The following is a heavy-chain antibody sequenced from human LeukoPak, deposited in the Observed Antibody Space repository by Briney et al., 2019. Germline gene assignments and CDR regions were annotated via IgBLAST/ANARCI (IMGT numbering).Heavy chain of an antibody. CDR3: AKDYYDSSGYYYPAFDI. J-gene: IGHJ3*02. CDR1: GFTFSSYG. V-gene: IGHV3-30*02. D-gene: IGHD3-22*01. Sequence: GGSLRLSCAASGFTFSSYGMHWVRQAPGKGLEWVAFIRYDGSNKYYADSVKGRFTISRDNSKNTLYLQMNSLRAEDTAVYYCAKDYYDSSGYYYPAFDIWGQGTMVTVSS. CDR2: IRYDGSNK.